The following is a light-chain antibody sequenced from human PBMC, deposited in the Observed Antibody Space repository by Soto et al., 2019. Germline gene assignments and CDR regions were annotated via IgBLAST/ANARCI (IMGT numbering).Light chain of an antibody. CDR3: SSYAASNNFYFV. CDR1: SRDVGGYNY. CDR2: EVT. V-gene: IGLV2-8*01. Sequence: QSVLTEPPSASGSPGQSVTISCTGTSRDVGGYNYVSWYQQYPGRAPKLMIYEVTKRPSGVPDRFSGSKSGNTASLTVSGLQAEDEADYYGSSYAASNNFYFVFGGGTKLTVL. J-gene: IGLJ3*02.